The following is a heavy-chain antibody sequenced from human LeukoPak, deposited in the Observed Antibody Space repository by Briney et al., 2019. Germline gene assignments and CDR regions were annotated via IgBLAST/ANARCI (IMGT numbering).Heavy chain of an antibody. D-gene: IGHD5-18*01. J-gene: IGHJ4*02. CDR3: ARADTAMAIDY. CDR2: IDPNSGGT. Sequence: ASVKVSCKASGYTFTGYYMHWVRQAPGQGLEWMGWIDPNSGGTNYAQKFQGWVTMTRDTSISTAYMELSRLRSDDTAVYYCARADTAMAIDYWGQGTLVTVSS. CDR1: GYTFTGYY. V-gene: IGHV1-2*04.